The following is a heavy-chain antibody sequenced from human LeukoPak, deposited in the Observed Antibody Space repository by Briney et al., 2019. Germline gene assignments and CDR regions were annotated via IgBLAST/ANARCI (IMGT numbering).Heavy chain of an antibody. CDR2: IIPIFGTA. J-gene: IGHJ4*02. CDR1: GGTFSSYA. Sequence: SVKVSCKASGGTFSSYAISWVRQDPAQGLEWMGGIIPIFGTANYAQKFQGRVTITADESTSTAYMELSSLRSEDNALYSFGRGVGATPHCFDYWGQGTLVTVSS. D-gene: IGHD1-26*01. V-gene: IGHV1-69*01. CDR3: GRGVGATPHCFDY.